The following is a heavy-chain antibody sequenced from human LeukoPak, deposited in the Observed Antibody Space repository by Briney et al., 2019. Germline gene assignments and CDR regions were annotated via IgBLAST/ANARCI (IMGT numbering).Heavy chain of an antibody. J-gene: IGHJ4*02. CDR2: ISSSGGST. Sequence: GGSLRLSCAASGFTSSSYAMSWVRQAPGKGLEWVSAISSSGGSTYYADSVKGRFTISGDNSKNTLYLQMNSLRAEDTAIYYCARQQGYCSDGTCYFDYWGQGTLVTVSS. D-gene: IGHD2-15*01. CDR1: GFTSSSYA. CDR3: ARQQGYCSDGTCYFDY. V-gene: IGHV3-23*01.